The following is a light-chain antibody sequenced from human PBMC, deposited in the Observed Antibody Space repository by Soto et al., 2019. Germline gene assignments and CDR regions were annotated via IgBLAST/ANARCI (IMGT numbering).Light chain of an antibody. Sequence: QSALTQPASVSGSPGQSITISCTGTSSDVGTYNRVSWYQQLPGKAPKLIIFEVNERPSGISNRFSGSKSGNTASLTISELQGEDEAHYYCCSYAGSSIFVFGGGTKLTVL. CDR3: CSYAGSSIFV. CDR1: SSDVGTYNR. CDR2: EVN. J-gene: IGLJ2*01. V-gene: IGLV2-23*02.